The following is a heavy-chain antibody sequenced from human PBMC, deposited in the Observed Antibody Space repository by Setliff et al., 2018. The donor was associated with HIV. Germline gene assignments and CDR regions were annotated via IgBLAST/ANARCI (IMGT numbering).Heavy chain of an antibody. CDR2: IYYTEIT. Sequence: SETLSLTCTVSGGSISSGGYCWSWIRQHPGKGLEWIGHIYYTEITYYNPSLRSRLTISLDTSKNQFSLKLSSVTAADTAVYFCAREGVGYNPFYYYGMDVWGQGTTVTVSS. V-gene: IGHV4-31*03. D-gene: IGHD5-12*01. CDR1: GGSISSGGYC. CDR3: AREGVGYNPFYYYGMDV. J-gene: IGHJ6*02.